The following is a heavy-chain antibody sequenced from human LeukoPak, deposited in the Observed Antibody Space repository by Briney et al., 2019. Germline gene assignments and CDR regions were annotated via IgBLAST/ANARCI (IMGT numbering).Heavy chain of an antibody. CDR1: GGSISSYY. Sequence: SETLSLTCTVSGGSISSYYWSWIRQPPGKGLEWIGYIYYSGSTNYNPSLKSRVTISVDTSKNQFSLKLSSVTAADTAVYYWARSGQPPDAFDIWGQGTMVTVSS. D-gene: IGHD3-10*01. J-gene: IGHJ3*02. V-gene: IGHV4-59*01. CDR2: IYYSGST. CDR3: ARSGQPPDAFDI.